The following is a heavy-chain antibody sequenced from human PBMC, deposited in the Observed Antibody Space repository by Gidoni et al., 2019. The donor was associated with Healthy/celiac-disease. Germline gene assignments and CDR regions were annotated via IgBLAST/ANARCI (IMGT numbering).Heavy chain of an antibody. J-gene: IGHJ6*02. Sequence: QVTLRESGPALVKPTQTLTLTCTFSGFSLSTSGRCVSWIRQPPGKALEWLALIDWDDDKYYSTSLKTRLTISKDTSKNQVVLTMTNMDPVDTATYYCARTPRNYDFWSGYSNYYYYGMDVWGQGTTVTVSS. CDR1: GFSLSTSGRC. V-gene: IGHV2-70*01. D-gene: IGHD3-3*01. CDR3: ARTPRNYDFWSGYSNYYYYGMDV. CDR2: IDWDDDK.